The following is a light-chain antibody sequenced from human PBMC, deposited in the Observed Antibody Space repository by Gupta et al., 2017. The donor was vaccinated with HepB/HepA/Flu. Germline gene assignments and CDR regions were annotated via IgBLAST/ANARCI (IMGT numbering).Light chain of an antibody. V-gene: IGLV3-1*01. CDR3: QACDIITALV. CDR2: QDS. J-gene: IGLJ2*01. CDR1: NLGDKY. Sequence: SYELTQPPSASVPPGQTASITCSGENLGDKYACWYQQKPGQSPVLVIYQDSKRPSGIPERFSGSNSGNTATLTISGTQAMDEADYYCQACDIITALVFGGGTKLTVL.